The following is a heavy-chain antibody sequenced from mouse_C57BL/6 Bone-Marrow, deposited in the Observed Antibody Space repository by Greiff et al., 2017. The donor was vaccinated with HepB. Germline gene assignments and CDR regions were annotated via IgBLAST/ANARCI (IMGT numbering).Heavy chain of an antibody. Sequence: EVHLVESGPGLAKPSQPLSLTCSVPGYSITSDYWNWIRKFPGNKLEYMGYISYSGSTYYNPSLKSRISITRDTSKNQYYLQLNSVTTEDTATDYCARSQLRLQAMDYWGQGTSVTVSS. CDR2: ISYSGST. J-gene: IGHJ4*01. D-gene: IGHD3-2*02. CDR3: ARSQLRLQAMDY. V-gene: IGHV3-8*01. CDR1: GYSITSDY.